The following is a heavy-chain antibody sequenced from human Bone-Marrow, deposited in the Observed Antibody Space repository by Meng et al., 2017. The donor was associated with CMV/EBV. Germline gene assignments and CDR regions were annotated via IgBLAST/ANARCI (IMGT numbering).Heavy chain of an antibody. CDR2: INPNTGGT. Sequence: ASVKVSCKASGYTFIGYYIHWVRQAPGQGLEWMGWINPNTGGTSYAQRFQGRVTLTRDTSINTGYMELTRLTSDDTAVYYCARDNNWGPDYWGQGTLVTVSS. CDR3: ARDNNWGPDY. CDR1: GYTFIGYY. D-gene: IGHD7-27*01. J-gene: IGHJ4*02. V-gene: IGHV1-2*02.